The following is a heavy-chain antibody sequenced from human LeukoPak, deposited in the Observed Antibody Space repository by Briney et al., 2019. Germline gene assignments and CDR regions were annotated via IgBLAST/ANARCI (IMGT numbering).Heavy chain of an antibody. Sequence: ETLSLTCTVSGGSISSYYWSWVRQAPGKGLEWVSGIKWNGGSTGFADSVKGRFTISRDNAKNSLYLQMNSLRAEDTALYYCARGGHDSRANDYWGQGTLVTVSS. CDR1: GGSISSYY. CDR3: ARGGHDSRANDY. D-gene: IGHD3-16*01. J-gene: IGHJ4*02. V-gene: IGHV3-20*04. CDR2: IKWNGGST.